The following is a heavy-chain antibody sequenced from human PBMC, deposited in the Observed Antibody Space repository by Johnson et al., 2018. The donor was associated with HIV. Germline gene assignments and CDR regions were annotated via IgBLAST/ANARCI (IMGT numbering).Heavy chain of an antibody. CDR2: IGTAGDT. CDR3: ARDQLGSKIEFSFYAFDM. D-gene: IGHD2-15*01. Sequence: VQLVESGGGVVRPGGSLRLSCAASGFTFSSYAMHWVRQATGKGLEWVSAIGTAGDTYYPGSVKGRFTIPRENAKNSLYLQMDSLRPEDTAFNFCARDQLGSKIEFSFYAFDMWGQGTLVTVSS. J-gene: IGHJ3*02. CDR1: GFTFSSYA. V-gene: IGHV3-13*01.